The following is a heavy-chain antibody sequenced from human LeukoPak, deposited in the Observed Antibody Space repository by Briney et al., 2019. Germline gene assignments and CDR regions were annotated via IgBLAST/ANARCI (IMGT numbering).Heavy chain of an antibody. CDR1: GGSISSYY. Sequence: SETLSLTCTVSGGSISSYYWSWIRQPPGKGLEWIGNINYRGSTNYNPSLKSGVTISVDTSKNQFSLKLSSVTAADTAVYYCARAKRVAGDYDFWSGYYYYFDYWGQGTLVTVSS. V-gene: IGHV4-59*01. D-gene: IGHD3-3*01. CDR3: ARAKRVAGDYDFWSGYYYYFDY. J-gene: IGHJ4*02. CDR2: INYRGST.